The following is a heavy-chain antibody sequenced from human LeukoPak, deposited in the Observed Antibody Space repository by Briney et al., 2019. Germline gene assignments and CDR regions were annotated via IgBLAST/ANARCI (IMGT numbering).Heavy chain of an antibody. CDR2: INPSGGST. D-gene: IGHD1-26*01. CDR3: ARLSRGRWELLTGGWFDP. J-gene: IGHJ5*02. CDR1: GYTFTSYY. Sequence: GASVKVSCKASGYTFTSYYMHWVRQAPGQGLEWMGIINPSGGSTSYAQKFQGRVTMTRDTSTSTVYMELSSLISEDTAVYYCARLSRGRWELLTGGWFDPWGQGTLVTVSS. V-gene: IGHV1-46*01.